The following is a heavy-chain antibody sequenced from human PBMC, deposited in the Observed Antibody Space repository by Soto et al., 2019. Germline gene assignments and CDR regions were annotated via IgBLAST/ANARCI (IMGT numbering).Heavy chain of an antibody. Sequence: QVQVQESGPGLVRPSQTLSLTCTVSGGSINSGGYYWTWIRQHPGKGLEWIGYIDNSGSTSYNPSLRSRLTISVDTSKNQFSLKLTSVTAADTAVYYCANRRGGRGLVLYPYYYGMDVWGRGTTVTVSS. CDR1: GGSINSGGYY. CDR3: ANRRGGRGLVLYPYYYGMDV. D-gene: IGHD2-2*02. CDR2: IDNSGST. J-gene: IGHJ6*02. V-gene: IGHV4-31*03.